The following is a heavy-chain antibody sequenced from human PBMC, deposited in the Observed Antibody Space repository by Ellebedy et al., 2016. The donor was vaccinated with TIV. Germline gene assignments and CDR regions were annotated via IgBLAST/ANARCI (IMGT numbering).Heavy chain of an antibody. J-gene: IGHJ6*02. D-gene: IGHD4-11*01. V-gene: IGHV1-2*02. CDR3: ARCSGPTTVYYYYSMDV. CDR2: INPNIDDT. Sequence: AASVKVSCKASGYTFTGYYIHWVRQAPGQGLEWVGWINPNIDDTNYAQKFQGRVTMTWDTSISTAYMELSRMRSDDTAVYYCARCSGPTTVYYYYSMDVWGQGTTVAVSS. CDR1: GYTFTGYY.